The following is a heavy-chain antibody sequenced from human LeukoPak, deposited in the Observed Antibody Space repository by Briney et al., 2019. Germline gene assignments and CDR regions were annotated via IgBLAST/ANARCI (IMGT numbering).Heavy chain of an antibody. V-gene: IGHV3-48*03. Sequence: PGGSLRLSCAASGFTFSSYEMNWVRQAPGEGLEGVSYISSSGSTIYYADSVKGRFTISRDNAKNSLYLQMNSLRAEDTAVYYCARADASPYYYGSGSYFGPFDYWGQGTLVTVSS. D-gene: IGHD3-10*01. CDR1: GFTFSSYE. CDR2: ISSSGSTI. J-gene: IGHJ4*02. CDR3: ARADASPYYYGSGSYFGPFDY.